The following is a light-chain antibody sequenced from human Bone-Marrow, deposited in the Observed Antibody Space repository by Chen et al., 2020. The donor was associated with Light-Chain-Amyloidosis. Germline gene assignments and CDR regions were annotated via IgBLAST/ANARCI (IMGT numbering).Light chain of an antibody. Sequence: DIQLNQPPSERSSSVGDRVTITCRAGQDISTYVNWYQQKLGKAPKLLIYAASSLQSGVPSRFSGSGSVTDFTLTITSLQPEDVATYFCQQSFRIPYTFGQGTKLQIK. CDR1: QDISTY. J-gene: IGKJ2*01. CDR2: AAS. V-gene: IGKV1-39*01. CDR3: QQSFRIPYT.